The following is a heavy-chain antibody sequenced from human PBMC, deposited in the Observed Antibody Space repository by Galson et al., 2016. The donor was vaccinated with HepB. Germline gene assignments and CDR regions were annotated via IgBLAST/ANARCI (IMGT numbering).Heavy chain of an antibody. J-gene: IGHJ1*01. Sequence: SLRLSCAASGFTFDDYAMHWVRQAPGKGLEWVSGINWNSGSIGYADSVKGRFTISRDNAKNSLYLQMNSLRAEDTALYYCAKDEGEGAAAGTRGGKTVEYFQHWGQGTLVTVSS. D-gene: IGHD6-13*01. CDR1: GFTFDDYA. CDR2: INWNSGSI. V-gene: IGHV3-9*01. CDR3: AKDEGEGAAAGTRGGKTVEYFQH.